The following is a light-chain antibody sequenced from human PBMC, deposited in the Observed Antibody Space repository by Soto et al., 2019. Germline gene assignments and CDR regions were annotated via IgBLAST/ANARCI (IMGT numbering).Light chain of an antibody. CDR1: RSNIGSNS. Sequence: QSVLTQPPSASGTPGQRVTISCSGDRSNIGSNSVNWYQQHPGTAPTLLIYSNNQRPSGVPDRFSGSKSGTSASLAISGLQSEDEADYYCASWDDSLNGRYVFGTGTKLTVL. CDR2: SNN. V-gene: IGLV1-44*01. CDR3: ASWDDSLNGRYV. J-gene: IGLJ1*01.